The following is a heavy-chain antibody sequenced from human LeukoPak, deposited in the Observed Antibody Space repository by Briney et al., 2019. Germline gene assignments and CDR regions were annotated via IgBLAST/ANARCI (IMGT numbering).Heavy chain of an antibody. CDR2: ISGDGSSI. V-gene: IGHV3-74*01. CDR3: ARSSNGVYIQ. J-gene: IGHJ4*02. Sequence: GGSLRLSCVASGFTFRNYYMHWVRQVPGKGLVWVSRISGDGSSIFYADSVKGRFTISRDNAKNSLYVQMNSLRPDDSAVYYCARSSNGVYIQWGQGTLVTVSS. CDR1: GFTFRNYY. D-gene: IGHD2-8*01.